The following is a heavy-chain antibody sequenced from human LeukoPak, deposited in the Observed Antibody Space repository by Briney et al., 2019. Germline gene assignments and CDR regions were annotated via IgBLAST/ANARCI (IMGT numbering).Heavy chain of an antibody. CDR1: GFTVRSNY. V-gene: IGHV3-23*01. J-gene: IGHJ2*01. CDR3: AKDQGTAIFGMIIPDWYFDL. D-gene: IGHD3-3*01. CDR2: ISGGSNNI. Sequence: GGALRLSCAASGFTVRSNYMSWVRQAPGKGLEWVSSISGGSNNINYAGSVKGRFTTSRDNSQNTLYLQMNSLRADDTAVYYCAKDQGTAIFGMIIPDWYFDLWGRGTLVTVSS.